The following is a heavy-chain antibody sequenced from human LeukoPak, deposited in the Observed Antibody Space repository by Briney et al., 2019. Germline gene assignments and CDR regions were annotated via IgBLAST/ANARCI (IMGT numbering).Heavy chain of an antibody. J-gene: IGHJ4*02. CDR3: AKDRVAGYYYDSSGYLDY. CDR2: IWYDGSNK. V-gene: IGHV3-33*06. CDR1: GFTFSSYG. D-gene: IGHD3-22*01. Sequence: GGSLRLSCAASGFTFSSYGMHWVRQAPGKGLEWVAVIWYDGSNKYYADSVKGRFTISGDNSKNTLYLQMNSLRAEDTAVYYCAKDRVAGYYYDSSGYLDYWGQGTLVTVSS.